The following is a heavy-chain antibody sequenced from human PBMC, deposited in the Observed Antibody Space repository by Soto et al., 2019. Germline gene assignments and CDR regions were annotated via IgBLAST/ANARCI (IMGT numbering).Heavy chain of an antibody. J-gene: IGHJ5*02. D-gene: IGHD3-16*01. CDR3: AKDYLMGGA. Sequence: QVQLVESGGGVVQPGRSLRLSCAASGFTFSSYGMQWVRQAPGKGLEWVAVISYDGSNKYYADSVKGRFTISRDNSKNTLYLQMNSLRAEDTAVYYCAKDYLMGGAWGQGTLVTVSS. CDR1: GFTFSSYG. V-gene: IGHV3-30*18. CDR2: ISYDGSNK.